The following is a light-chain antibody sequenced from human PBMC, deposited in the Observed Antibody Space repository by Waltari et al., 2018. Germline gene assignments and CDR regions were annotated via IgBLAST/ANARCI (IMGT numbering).Light chain of an antibody. CDR1: QAVSTW. Sequence: EIQMTQSPSSESASVGDRVTITCRASQAVSTWLAWYQQKPGNSPNLLIYHASSLQSGVPSRFSGSGSGTDFTLTISSLQPEDSATYYCQQGDSVPPTFGQGTKVEIK. CDR2: HAS. CDR3: QQGDSVPPT. V-gene: IGKV1-12*01. J-gene: IGKJ1*01.